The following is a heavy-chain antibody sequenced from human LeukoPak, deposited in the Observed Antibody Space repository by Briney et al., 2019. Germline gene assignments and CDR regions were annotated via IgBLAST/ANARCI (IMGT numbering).Heavy chain of an antibody. D-gene: IGHD6-13*01. Sequence: GASVKVSCKASGYTFTGYYMHWVRQAPGQGLEWMGWINPNSGGPNYAQKFQGRVTMTRDTSISTAYLELSRLRSDDMAVYYCARSGGGSSSWEIDYWSQGTLVTVST. V-gene: IGHV1-2*02. CDR2: INPNSGGP. CDR3: ARSGGGSSSWEIDY. J-gene: IGHJ4*02. CDR1: GYTFTGYY.